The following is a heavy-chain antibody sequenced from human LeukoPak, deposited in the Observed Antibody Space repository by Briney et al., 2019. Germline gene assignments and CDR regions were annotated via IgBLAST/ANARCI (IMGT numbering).Heavy chain of an antibody. J-gene: IGHJ6*03. CDR2: ISSGNSYI. CDR1: GFTFSTYS. Sequence: PAGSLRLSCAASGFTFSTYSMNWVRQAPGKGLEWVSSISSGNSYIYYADSVKGRFTISRDDAKNSLYLQMNSLRAEDTAVYYCARYCSSSRCLYYYHMDVWGKGTTVPVSS. CDR3: ARYCSSSRCLYYYHMDV. V-gene: IGHV3-21*01. D-gene: IGHD2-2*01.